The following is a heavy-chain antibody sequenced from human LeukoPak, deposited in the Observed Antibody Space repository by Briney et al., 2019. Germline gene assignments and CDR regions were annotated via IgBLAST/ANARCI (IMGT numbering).Heavy chain of an antibody. Sequence: GGSLRLSCAASGFTFSSYSMSWVRQAPGKGLEWVSSISSSSSYTYYADSVKGRFTISRDNAKNSLYLQMNCLRAEDTAVYYCARDFEQWLLPLDYWGQGTLVTVSS. CDR1: GFTFSSYS. D-gene: IGHD6-19*01. CDR3: ARDFEQWLLPLDY. V-gene: IGHV3-21*01. J-gene: IGHJ4*02. CDR2: ISSSSSYT.